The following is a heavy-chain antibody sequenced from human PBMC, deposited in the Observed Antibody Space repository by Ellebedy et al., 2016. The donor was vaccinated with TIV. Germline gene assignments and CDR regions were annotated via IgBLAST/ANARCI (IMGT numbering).Heavy chain of an antibody. J-gene: IGHJ6*03. CDR2: ISGSGGST. CDR1: GFTFSSYA. V-gene: IGHV3-23*01. Sequence: GGSLRLXXAASGFTFSSYAMSWVRQAPGKGLEWVSAISGSGGSTYYADSVKGRFTISRDNSKNTLYLQMNSLRAEDTAVYYCAKGSPRRGAIYYYYYYMDVWGKGTTVTVSS. CDR3: AKGSPRRGAIYYYYYYMDV. D-gene: IGHD1-26*01.